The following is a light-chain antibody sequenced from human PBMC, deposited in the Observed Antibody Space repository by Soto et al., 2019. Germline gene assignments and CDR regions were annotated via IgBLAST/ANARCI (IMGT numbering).Light chain of an antibody. CDR2: EVS. V-gene: IGLV2-14*01. Sequence: QSALTQPASVSGSPGQSITISCTGTSSDVGGYNFVSWYQQHPGKAPKLMIYEVSNRPSGVSNRFSGSKSVKTASLTISGXXXXXXXDYYCSSYTSSFTRVFGGXT. CDR3: SSYTSSFTRV. J-gene: IGLJ3*02. CDR1: SSDVGGYNF.